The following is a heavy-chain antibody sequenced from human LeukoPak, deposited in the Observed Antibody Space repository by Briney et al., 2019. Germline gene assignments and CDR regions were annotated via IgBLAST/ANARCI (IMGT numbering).Heavy chain of an antibody. Sequence: SLRLSCVASGFSFDDYAMHWVRQAPGKGLEWVSGVSWDGNNIGYADSVKGRFNISRDNAKNSLYLQMNSLRAEDTALYYCGKSTVGRYNYYMDVWGKGTTVTVSS. J-gene: IGHJ6*03. D-gene: IGHD3-10*01. V-gene: IGHV3-9*01. CDR2: VSWDGNNI. CDR3: GKSTVGRYNYYMDV. CDR1: GFSFDDYA.